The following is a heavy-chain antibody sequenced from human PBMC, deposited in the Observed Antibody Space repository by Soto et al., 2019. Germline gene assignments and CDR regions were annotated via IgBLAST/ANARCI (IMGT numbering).Heavy chain of an antibody. CDR1: GFTFSSFE. CDR2: ISSSGSTI. J-gene: IGHJ5*02. D-gene: IGHD3-9*01. Sequence: GGSLRLSCATSGFTFSSFEMNWVRQAPGKGLEWVSYISSSGSTIYYADSVKGRFTISRDNAKNSLYLQLNSLRAQDTAVYYCARGHILTGAKYNWFDPWGQGTLVTVSS. V-gene: IGHV3-48*03. CDR3: ARGHILTGAKYNWFDP.